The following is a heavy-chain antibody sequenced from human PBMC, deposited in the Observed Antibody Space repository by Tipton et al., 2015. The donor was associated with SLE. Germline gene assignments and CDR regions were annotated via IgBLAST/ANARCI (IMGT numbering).Heavy chain of an antibody. D-gene: IGHD3-22*01. Sequence: TLSLTCAVYGGSFNGYYWSWIRQPPGKGLEWIGEINHSGSTNYNPSLKSRVTVSVDTSKNQFSLKLSSVTAADTAVYYCARGGPDSSGDDYWGQGTLVTVSS. CDR3: ARGGPDSSGDDY. CDR2: INHSGST. V-gene: IGHV4-34*01. J-gene: IGHJ4*02. CDR1: GGSFNGYY.